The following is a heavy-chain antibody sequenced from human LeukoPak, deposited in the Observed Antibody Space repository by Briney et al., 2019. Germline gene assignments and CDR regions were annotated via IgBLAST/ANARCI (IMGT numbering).Heavy chain of an antibody. V-gene: IGHV4-59*01. Sequence: SETLSLTCAVYGGSFSGYYWSWIRQPPGKGLEWIGYIYYSGSTNYNPSLKSRVTISVDTSKNQFSLKLSSVTAADTAVYYCARDAITVVTHYFDYWGQGTLVTVSS. CDR1: GGSFSGYY. CDR2: IYYSGST. J-gene: IGHJ4*02. CDR3: ARDAITVVTHYFDY. D-gene: IGHD4-23*01.